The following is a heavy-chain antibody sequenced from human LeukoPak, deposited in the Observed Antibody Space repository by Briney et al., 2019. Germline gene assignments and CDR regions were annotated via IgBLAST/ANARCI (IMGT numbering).Heavy chain of an antibody. D-gene: IGHD6-19*01. CDR3: AREAAYSSGWYNGMDV. Sequence: SETLSLTCTVSGGSLSSGTYYWSWIRQPPGKGLEWIGYIYYSGSTNYNPSLKSRVTISVDTSKNQFSLKLSSVTAADTAVYYCAREAAYSSGWYNGMDVWGQGTTVTVSS. J-gene: IGHJ6*02. V-gene: IGHV4-61*01. CDR1: GGSLSSGTYY. CDR2: IYYSGST.